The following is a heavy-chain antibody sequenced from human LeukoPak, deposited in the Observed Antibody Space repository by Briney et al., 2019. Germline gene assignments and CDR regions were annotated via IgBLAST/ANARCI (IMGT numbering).Heavy chain of an antibody. V-gene: IGHV4-34*01. CDR1: GGSFSGYY. Sequence: SETLSLTCAVYGGSFSGYYWSWIRQPPGKGLEWIGEINHSGSTNYNPSLKSRVTISVDTSKNQFSLKLSSVTAADTAVYYCARATYYDILTGYGPFDYWGQGTLVTVSS. CDR2: INHSGST. J-gene: IGHJ4*02. D-gene: IGHD3-9*01. CDR3: ARATYYDILTGYGPFDY.